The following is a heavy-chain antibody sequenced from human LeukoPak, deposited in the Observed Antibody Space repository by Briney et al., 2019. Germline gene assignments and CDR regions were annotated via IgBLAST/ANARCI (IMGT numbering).Heavy chain of an antibody. D-gene: IGHD4-23*01. CDR3: ARGGSGGNPGSDYYYYMDV. J-gene: IGHJ6*03. Sequence: GASVKVSCKASGYTFTSYGISWVRQAPGQGLEWMGGIIPTFGTANYAQKFQGRVTITADESTSTAYMELSSLRSEDTAVYYCARGGSGGNPGSDYYYYMDVWGKGTTVTVSS. V-gene: IGHV1-69*13. CDR2: IIPTFGTA. CDR1: GYTFTSYG.